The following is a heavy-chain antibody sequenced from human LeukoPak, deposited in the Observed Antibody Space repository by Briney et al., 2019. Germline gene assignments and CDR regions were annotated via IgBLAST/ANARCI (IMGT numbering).Heavy chain of an antibody. CDR2: IYYSGST. CDR1: GGSISSGVYY. CDR3: ARRGYSSGWYYFDY. J-gene: IGHJ4*02. D-gene: IGHD6-19*01. V-gene: IGHV4-61*08. Sequence: SETLSLTCAISGGSISSGVYYWYWIRQPPGKGLEWIGYIYYSGSTNYNPSLKSRVTISVDTSKNQFSLKLSSVTAADTAVYYCARRGYSSGWYYFDYWGQGTLVTVSS.